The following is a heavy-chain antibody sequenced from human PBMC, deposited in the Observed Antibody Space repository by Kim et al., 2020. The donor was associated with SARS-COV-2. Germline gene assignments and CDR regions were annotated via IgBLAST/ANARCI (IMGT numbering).Heavy chain of an antibody. Sequence: TYYASAVKGRFTITRDNSKHTLYLQMNSLRAEDTAVYYCATSAPVAYYFDYWGPGTLVTVSS. CDR3: ATSAPVAYYFDY. CDR2: T. J-gene: IGHJ4*02. D-gene: IGHD2-2*01. V-gene: IGHV3-23*01.